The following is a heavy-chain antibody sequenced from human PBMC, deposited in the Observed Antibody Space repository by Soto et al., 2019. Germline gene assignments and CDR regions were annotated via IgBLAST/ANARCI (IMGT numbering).Heavy chain of an antibody. CDR2: IYHRGSA. V-gene: IGHV4-38-2*01. Sequence: SPTLSLTRALSSYSNSGGSYRAQNRQPAGKGLEWIGNIYHRGSARCNPSLKSRVTMSADTSKNNFSLRLTSVTAADTAVYYCARVTIVEYWFDPWGQGILV. CDR1: SYSNSGGSY. D-gene: IGHD3-3*01. CDR3: ARVTIVEYWFDP. J-gene: IGHJ5*02.